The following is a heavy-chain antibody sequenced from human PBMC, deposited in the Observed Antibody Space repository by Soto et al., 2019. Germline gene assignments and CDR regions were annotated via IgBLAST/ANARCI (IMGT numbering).Heavy chain of an antibody. CDR2: INAGNGNT. CDR3: ASESYGGEFDY. CDR1: GYTFTGYY. J-gene: IGHJ4*02. D-gene: IGHD4-17*01. Sequence: ASVEVSCKASGYTFTGYYMHWVRQAPGQRLEWMGWINAGNGNTKYSQKFQGRVTITRDTSASTAYMELSSLRSEDTAVYYCASESYGGEFDYWGQGTLVTVSS. V-gene: IGHV1-3*01.